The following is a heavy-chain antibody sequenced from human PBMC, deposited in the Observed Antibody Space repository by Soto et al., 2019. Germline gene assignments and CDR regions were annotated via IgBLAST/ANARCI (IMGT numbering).Heavy chain of an antibody. D-gene: IGHD3-9*01. Sequence: GVSLRLSCAASGFPFRSYAMHWVRQAPGTGLEWVAVISYDGSNKYYADSVKGRFTISRDNSKNTLYLQMNSLRAEDTAVYYCARPDDIFYYFDYCGQGTLVTVSS. V-gene: IGHV3-30-3*01. CDR1: GFPFRSYA. J-gene: IGHJ4*02. CDR2: ISYDGSNK. CDR3: ARPDDIFYYFDY.